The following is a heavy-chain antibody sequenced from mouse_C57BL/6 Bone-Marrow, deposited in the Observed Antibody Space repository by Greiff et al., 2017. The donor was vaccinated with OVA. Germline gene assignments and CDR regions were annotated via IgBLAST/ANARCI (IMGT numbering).Heavy chain of an antibody. D-gene: IGHD1-1*01. J-gene: IGHJ2*01. CDR3: TRPGSSGRDY. CDR2: IDPETGGT. CDR1: GYTFTDYE. Sequence: QVQLQQSGAELVRPGASVTLSCKASGYTFTDYEMHWVKQTPVHGLEWIGAIDPETGGTAYNQKFKGKAILTADKSSSTAYMELRSLTSEDSAVYYCTRPGSSGRDYWGKGTTLTVSS. V-gene: IGHV1-15*01.